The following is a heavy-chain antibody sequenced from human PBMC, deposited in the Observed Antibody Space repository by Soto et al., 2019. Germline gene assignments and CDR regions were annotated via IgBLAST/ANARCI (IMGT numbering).Heavy chain of an antibody. CDR1: GYSFTSYW. CDR3: ARPGIRYSYGPGSVDYYGMDV. Sequence: PGESLKISCKGSGYSFTSYWISWVRQMPGKGLEWMGRIDPSDSYTNYSPSFQGHVTISADKSISTAYLQWSSLKASDTAMYYCARPGIRYSYGPGSVDYYGMDVWGQGTTVTV. CDR2: IDPSDSYT. D-gene: IGHD5-18*01. V-gene: IGHV5-10-1*01. J-gene: IGHJ6*02.